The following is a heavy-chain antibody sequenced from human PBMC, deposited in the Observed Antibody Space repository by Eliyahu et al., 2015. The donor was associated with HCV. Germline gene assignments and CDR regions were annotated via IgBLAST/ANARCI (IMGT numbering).Heavy chain of an antibody. CDR3: VLADYYDSSGYYNSWFDP. Sequence: QVQLVQSGAEVKKPGASVKVSCKASGYTFTXYYIHWVRQAPGQGLEWMGWINPNSGGTNYAQKFQGWVTMTRDTSISTAYMELSRLRSDDTAVYYCVLADYYDSSGYYNSWFDPWGQGTLVTVSS. CDR1: GYTFTXYY. D-gene: IGHD3-22*01. V-gene: IGHV1-2*04. J-gene: IGHJ5*02. CDR2: INPNSGGT.